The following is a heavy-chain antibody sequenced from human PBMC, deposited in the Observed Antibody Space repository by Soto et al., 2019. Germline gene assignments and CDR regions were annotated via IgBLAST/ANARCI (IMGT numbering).Heavy chain of an antibody. D-gene: IGHD1-26*01. J-gene: IGHJ4*02. CDR2: INSDGISI. Sequence: GGSLRSSCSPSFFSFSNTWIHWFLPFPGQGLVWVSRINSDGISIIYADSVKGRFTLSRDNAKNTVHLQMNSLRAEDTAVYYCASRSGSSDYWGQGTLVTVSS. CDR3: ASRSGSSDY. CDR1: FFSFSNTW. V-gene: IGHV3-74*01.